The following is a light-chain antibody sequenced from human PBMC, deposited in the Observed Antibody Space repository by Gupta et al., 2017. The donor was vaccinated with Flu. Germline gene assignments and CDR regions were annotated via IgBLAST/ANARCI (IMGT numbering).Light chain of an antibody. J-gene: IGKJ4*01. CDR2: WAT. Sequence: LGERTTINCTSRQSGIYETNGKDYLSWYQQKTGQPPKLLISWATNRDSGVPDRFSGSGSGTDFTLTIASLQAEDVAVYYCQQYDDVPFTFGGGTKLEIK. V-gene: IGKV4-1*01. CDR3: QQYDDVPFT. CDR1: QSGIYETNGKDY.